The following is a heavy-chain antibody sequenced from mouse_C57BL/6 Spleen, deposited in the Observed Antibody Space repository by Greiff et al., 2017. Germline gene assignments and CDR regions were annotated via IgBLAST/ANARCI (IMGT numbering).Heavy chain of an antibody. CDR1: GYAFRSSW. J-gene: IGHJ3*01. D-gene: IGHD2-2*01. CDR2: IYPGDGDT. CDR3: AREGGYDGFAY. Sequence: QVQLQQSGPELVKPGASVKISCKASGYAFRSSWMNWVKQRPGKGLEWIGRIYPGDGDTNYNGKFKGKATLTADNTSSTAYMQLSSLPSEDSAVYFCAREGGYDGFAYWGQGTLVTVSA. V-gene: IGHV1-82*01.